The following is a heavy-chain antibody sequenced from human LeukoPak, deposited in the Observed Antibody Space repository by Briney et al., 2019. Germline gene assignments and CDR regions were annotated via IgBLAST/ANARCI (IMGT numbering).Heavy chain of an antibody. CDR3: ATASYCSGGSCYSGFDY. CDR2: ISAYNGNT. J-gene: IGHJ4*02. D-gene: IGHD2-15*01. CDR1: GYTFTSYG. Sequence: ASVKVSCKASGYTFTSYGISWVRQAPGQGLEWMGWISAYNGNTNYARKLQGRVTMTTDTSTSTAYMELRSLRSDDTAVYYCATASYCSGGSCYSGFDYWGQGTLVTVSS. V-gene: IGHV1-18*01.